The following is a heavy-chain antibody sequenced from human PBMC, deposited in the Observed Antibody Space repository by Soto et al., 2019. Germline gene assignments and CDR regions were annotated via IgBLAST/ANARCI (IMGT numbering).Heavy chain of an antibody. CDR2: IIPIFGTA. CDR3: ACRARYYYDSSGYYYTHYYFDY. V-gene: IGHV1-69*05. CDR1: GGTFSSYA. D-gene: IGHD3-22*01. Sequence: SVKVSCKASGGTFSSYAISWVRQAPGQGLEWMGGIIPIFGTANYAQKFQGRVTITTDESTSTAYMELSSLRSEDTAVYYCACRARYYYDSSGYYYTHYYFDYWGQGTLVTVSS. J-gene: IGHJ4*02.